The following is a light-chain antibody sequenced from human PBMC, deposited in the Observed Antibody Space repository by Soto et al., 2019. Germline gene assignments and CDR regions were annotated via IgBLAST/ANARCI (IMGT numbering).Light chain of an antibody. J-gene: IGKJ4*01. V-gene: IGKV3-11*01. Sequence: EILLTQSPATLSLSRGERATLSCRASQSVTNSLAWYQQKPGQAPRLLVYDASNRATGIPTRFSGSGSGTDFTLTISNLEPEDFAVYYCQQHISWPLTFGGGTKVDIK. CDR3: QQHISWPLT. CDR1: QSVTNS. CDR2: DAS.